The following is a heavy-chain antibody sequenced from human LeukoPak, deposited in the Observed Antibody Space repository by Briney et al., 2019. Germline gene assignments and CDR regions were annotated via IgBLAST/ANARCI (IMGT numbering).Heavy chain of an antibody. CDR3: AKDIQFVIVQPSFDY. J-gene: IGHJ4*02. CDR1: GFTFSTYW. CDR2: ISGSGGST. V-gene: IGHV3-23*01. D-gene: IGHD3-22*01. Sequence: PGGSLRLSCAASGFTFSTYWMSWVRQVPGKGLEWVSAISGSGGSTYYAASVKGRFTISRDNSKNTLYLQMNSLRAEDTAVYYCAKDIQFVIVQPSFDYWGQGTLVTVSS.